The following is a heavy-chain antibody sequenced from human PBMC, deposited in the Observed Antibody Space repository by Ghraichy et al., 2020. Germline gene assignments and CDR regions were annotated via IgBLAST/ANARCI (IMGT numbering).Heavy chain of an antibody. J-gene: IGHJ4*02. CDR1: GFTFSSYW. D-gene: IGHD1-26*01. V-gene: IGHV3-7*01. CDR2: IKDDGSES. CDR3: TRDPAWGALDY. Sequence: GGSLRLSCAASGFTFSSYWMTWVRQAPGKGLEWVANIKDDGSESYHVDSVRGRFTISRDNAKNTLYLQKNSLRAEDTAVYYCTRDPAWGALDYWGQGTLVTVSS.